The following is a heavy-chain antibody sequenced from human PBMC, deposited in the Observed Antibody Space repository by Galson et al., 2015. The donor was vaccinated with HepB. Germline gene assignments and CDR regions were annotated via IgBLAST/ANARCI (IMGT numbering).Heavy chain of an antibody. J-gene: IGHJ4*02. CDR1: GFTFSSYS. CDR3: ARGSSSGRRGFDY. CDR2: ISSSSSYI. V-gene: IGHV3-21*01. Sequence: SLRLSCAASGFTFSSYSMNWVRQAPGKGLEWVSSISSSSSYIYYADSVKGRFTISRDNAKNSLYLQMNSLRAEDTAVYYCARGSSSGRRGFDYWGQGTLVTVSS. D-gene: IGHD6-6*01.